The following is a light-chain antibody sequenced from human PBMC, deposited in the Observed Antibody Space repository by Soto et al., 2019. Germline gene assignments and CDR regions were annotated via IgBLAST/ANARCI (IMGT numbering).Light chain of an antibody. Sequence: DIQMTQSPSTLSGSVGDRVTITCRASQTISSWLAWYQQKPGKAPKLLIYKASTLKSGVPSRFSGSGSWTDFTLTISSLQPEDVATYYCQKYNGARWTFGQGTKVDIK. CDR3: QKYNGARWT. J-gene: IGKJ1*01. CDR2: KAS. V-gene: IGKV1-5*03. CDR1: QTISSW.